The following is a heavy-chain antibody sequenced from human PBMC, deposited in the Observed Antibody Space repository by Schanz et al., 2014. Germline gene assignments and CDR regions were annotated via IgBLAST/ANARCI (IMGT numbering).Heavy chain of an antibody. CDR1: GYTFTSYG. V-gene: IGHV1-18*01. CDR3: ARGTPYCSSTSCSGLDAYDV. D-gene: IGHD2-2*01. CDR2: ISAYNGHT. Sequence: QGQLVQSGAEVKKPGASVKVSCKASGYTFTSYGITWVRQAPGQGLEWMGWISAYNGHTTYAQKFQGRVTMTTDTSTSTAYMELRNVRYDDTAMYYCARGTPYCSSTSCSGLDAYDVWGQGTLVTVSS. J-gene: IGHJ3*01.